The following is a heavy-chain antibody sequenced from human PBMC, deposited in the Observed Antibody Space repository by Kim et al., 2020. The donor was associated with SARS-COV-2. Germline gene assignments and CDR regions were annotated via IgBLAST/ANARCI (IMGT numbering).Heavy chain of an antibody. V-gene: IGHV4-31*03. Sequence: SETLSLTCTVSGGSISSGGYYWSWIRQHPGKGLEWIGYIYYSGSTYYNPSLKSRVTISVDTSKNQFSLKLSSVTAADTAVYYCARERAPAASGLNWFDPWGQGTLVTVSS. CDR1: GGSISSGGYY. D-gene: IGHD3-10*01. CDR3: ARERAPAASGLNWFDP. J-gene: IGHJ5*02. CDR2: IYYSGST.